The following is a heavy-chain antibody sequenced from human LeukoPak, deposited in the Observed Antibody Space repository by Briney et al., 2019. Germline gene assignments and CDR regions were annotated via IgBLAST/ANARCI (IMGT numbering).Heavy chain of an antibody. Sequence: GRSLRLSCAASGFTFSSYGMHWVRQAPGKGLEWVAVISYDGSNKYYADSVKGRFTISRDNSKNTLYLQMNSLRAEDTAVYYCAKEGGAVACLHYWGQGTLVTVSS. CDR1: GFTFSSYG. J-gene: IGHJ4*02. V-gene: IGHV3-30*18. CDR3: AKEGGAVACLHY. CDR2: ISYDGSNK. D-gene: IGHD6-19*01.